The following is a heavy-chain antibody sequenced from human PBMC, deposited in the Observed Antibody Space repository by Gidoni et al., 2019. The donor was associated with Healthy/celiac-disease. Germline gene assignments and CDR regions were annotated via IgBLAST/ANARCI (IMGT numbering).Heavy chain of an antibody. Sequence: QVQLVQSGSELKKPGASVMVSCKASGYTFTSYSIIWVRQAPGQGLEWMGWINTNTGNTTYAQGFTGRFVFSLDTSVSTAYLQISSLKAEDTAVYYCARDGLGVPAATPWGYYYYYMDVWGKGTTVTVSS. CDR3: ARDGLGVPAATPWGYYYYYMDV. D-gene: IGHD2-2*02. J-gene: IGHJ6*03. CDR1: GYTFTSYS. V-gene: IGHV7-4-1*02. CDR2: INTNTGNT.